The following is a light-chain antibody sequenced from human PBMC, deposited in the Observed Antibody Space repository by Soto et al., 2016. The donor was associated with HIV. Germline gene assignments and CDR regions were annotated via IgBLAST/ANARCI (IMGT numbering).Light chain of an antibody. CDR3: NSRDSSGNHLAV. J-gene: IGLJ1*01. Sequence: SSELTQDPAVSVALGQTVRITCQGDSLRSYYANWYQQKPGQAPVLVIFGKNNRPSGIPDRFSGSSSGNTASLTITGAQAEDEADYYCNSRDSSGNHLAVFGTGTKVTV. CDR1: SLRSYY. V-gene: IGLV3-19*01. CDR2: GKN.